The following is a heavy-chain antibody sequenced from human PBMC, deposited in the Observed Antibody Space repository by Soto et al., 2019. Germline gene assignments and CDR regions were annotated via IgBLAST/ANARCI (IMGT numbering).Heavy chain of an antibody. CDR2: INHSGST. D-gene: IGHD3-10*01. V-gene: IGHV4-34*01. CDR1: GGSFSGYY. CDR3: ARGRSYYGSGSYFPYYYGMDV. J-gene: IGHJ6*02. Sequence: SETLSLTCAVYGGSFSGYYWSWIRQPPGKGLEWIGEINHSGSTNYNPSLKSRVTISVDTSKNQFSLKLSSVTAADTAVCYCARGRSYYGSGSYFPYYYGMDVWGQGTTVTVSS.